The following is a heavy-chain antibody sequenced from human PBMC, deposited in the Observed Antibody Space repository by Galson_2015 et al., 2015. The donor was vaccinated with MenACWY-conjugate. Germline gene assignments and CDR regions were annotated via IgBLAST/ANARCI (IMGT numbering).Heavy chain of an antibody. CDR1: GFTFSDYY. CDR2: ISSSSRYA. V-gene: IGHV3-11*05. Sequence: SLRLSCAASGFTFSDYYMIWIRQAPGKGLEWLSYISSSSRYANYADSVKGRFTISRDNAKNSVYLQMNSLRAEDTAVYYCARANSGWYGDYWGQGTLVTASS. D-gene: IGHD6-19*01. CDR3: ARANSGWYGDY. J-gene: IGHJ4*02.